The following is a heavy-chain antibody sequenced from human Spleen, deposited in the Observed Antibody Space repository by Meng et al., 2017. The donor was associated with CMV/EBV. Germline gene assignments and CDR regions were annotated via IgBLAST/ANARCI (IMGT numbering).Heavy chain of an antibody. CDR1: GFTFGDYA. V-gene: IGHV3-30*04. CDR2: ISYDGSNK. Sequence: GESLKISCTVSGFTFGDYAMNWVRQPPGKGLEWVAVISYDGSNKYYADSVKGRFTISRDNSKNTLYLQMNSLRAEDTAVYYCARERIAALSDAFDIWGQGTMVTVSS. CDR3: ARERIAALSDAFDI. D-gene: IGHD6-6*01. J-gene: IGHJ3*02.